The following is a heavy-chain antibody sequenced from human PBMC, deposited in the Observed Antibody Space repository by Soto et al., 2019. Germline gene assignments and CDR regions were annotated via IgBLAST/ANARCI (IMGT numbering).Heavy chain of an antibody. CDR3: ARVSCPNWNLCSRVAV. D-gene: IGHD1-20*01. CDR2: TYYKSKWNN. J-gene: IGHJ6*02. Sequence: SQTLSLTCAISGASVSSNSAAWNWIRQSPSRGLEWLGRTYYKSKWNNDYALSVKSRITINPDTSKNQLSLHLYSVTPEDTAVYYCARVSCPNWNLCSRVAVWGQGNMVTVFS. V-gene: IGHV6-1*01. CDR1: GASVSSNSAA.